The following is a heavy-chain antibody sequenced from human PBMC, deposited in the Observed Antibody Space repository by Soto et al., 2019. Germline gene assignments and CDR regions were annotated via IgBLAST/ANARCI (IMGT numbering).Heavy chain of an antibody. D-gene: IGHD4-17*01. CDR3: ARDTVLTGMFDF. CDR1: GGSIGSYH. Sequence: NPSETLSLTCTVSGGSIGSYHWSWVRQPPGKGLEWIVSVYYTGTTNYNPSLGSRVTISIDAPENQISLKLTSVTAADTAFYYCARDTVLTGMFDFWGQGTLVTVSS. V-gene: IGHV4-59*01. J-gene: IGHJ4*02. CDR2: VYYTGTT.